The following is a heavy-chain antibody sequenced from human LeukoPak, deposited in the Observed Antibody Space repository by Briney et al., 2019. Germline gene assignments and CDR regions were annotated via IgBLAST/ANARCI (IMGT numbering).Heavy chain of an antibody. V-gene: IGHV3-53*01. Sequence: GGSLRLSCAASGFTFSSYAMSWVRQAPGKGLEWVSVIYSGGSTYYADSVKGRFTISRDNSKNTLYLQMNSLRAEDTAVYYCARGYYGPDAFDIWGQGTMVTVSS. D-gene: IGHD3-10*01. J-gene: IGHJ3*02. CDR2: IYSGGST. CDR3: ARGYYGPDAFDI. CDR1: GFTFSSYA.